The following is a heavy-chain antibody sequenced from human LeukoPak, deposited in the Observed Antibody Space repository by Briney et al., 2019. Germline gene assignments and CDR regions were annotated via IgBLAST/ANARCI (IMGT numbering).Heavy chain of an antibody. D-gene: IGHD6-6*01. CDR1: GFTLSIYA. J-gene: IGHJ4*02. CDR3: AKGSSMTIAARLNY. V-gene: IGHV3-23*01. CDR2: IFESGVTT. Sequence: GGSLRLSCAASGFTLSIYAMSWVRQAPGKGLGCVSAIFESGVTTYYADSVRGRFTLSRDNSKNTLYIQMKRLRAADTALYYTAKGSSMTIAARLNYWGQGTLVTVSS.